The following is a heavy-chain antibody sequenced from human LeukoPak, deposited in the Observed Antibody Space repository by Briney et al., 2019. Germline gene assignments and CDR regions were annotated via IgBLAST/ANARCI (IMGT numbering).Heavy chain of an antibody. CDR1: GGSISSSSYY. CDR3: ARDPFYYGSGRREYFDY. J-gene: IGHJ4*02. D-gene: IGHD3-10*01. Sequence: SETLSLTCTVSGGSISSSSYYWGWIRQPPGKGLEWIGSIYYSGSTYYNPSLKSRVTISVDTSENQFSLKLSSVTAADTAVYYCARDPFYYGSGRREYFDYWGQGTLVTVSS. V-gene: IGHV4-39*07. CDR2: IYYSGST.